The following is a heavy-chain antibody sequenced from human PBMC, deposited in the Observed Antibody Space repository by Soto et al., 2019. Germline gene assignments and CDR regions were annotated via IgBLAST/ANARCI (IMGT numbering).Heavy chain of an antibody. CDR1: GYGIRSSSY. J-gene: IGHJ4*02. CDR2: INHRGNS. V-gene: IGHV4-38-2*02. CDR3: TREWGPSYYYDSSGLHPDS. D-gene: IGHD3-22*01. Sequence: SETLFLTCVASGYGIRSSSYWGWVRQAPGRGLEWIGAINHRGNSYYNSSLKIRVTMSVDTSRNQFSLSLTSVTAADTAIYYCTREWGPSYYYDSSGLHPDSWGQGSLVTASS.